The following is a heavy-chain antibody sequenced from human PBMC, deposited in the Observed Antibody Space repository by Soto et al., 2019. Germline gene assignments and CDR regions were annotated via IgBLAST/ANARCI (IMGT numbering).Heavy chain of an antibody. D-gene: IGHD2-2*01. Sequence: QVQLVESGGGVVQPGRSLRLSCAASGFTFSSYGMHWVRQAPGKGLEWVAVIWYDGSNKYYADSVKGRFTISRDNSKNTLYLQMNSLRAEDTAVYYCARETHYQGAMDVWGQGTTVTVSS. CDR3: ARETHYQGAMDV. J-gene: IGHJ6*02. V-gene: IGHV3-33*01. CDR2: IWYDGSNK. CDR1: GFTFSSYG.